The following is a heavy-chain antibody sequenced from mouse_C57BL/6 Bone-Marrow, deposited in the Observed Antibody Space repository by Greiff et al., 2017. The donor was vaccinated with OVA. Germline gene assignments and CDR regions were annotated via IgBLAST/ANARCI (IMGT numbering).Heavy chain of an antibody. CDR3: ARWGGSSYPYWYCDV. CDR2: LDPSDSYT. Sequence: QVQLQPPGAELVMPGASVKLSCKASGYTFTSYWMHWVKPRPGQGLEWIGELDPSDSYTNYNQKFKGKSTLTVDKSSSTAYMQLSSLTSEDSAVYYGARWGGSSYPYWYCDVWGTGTTVTVSS. D-gene: IGHD1-1*01. J-gene: IGHJ1*03. V-gene: IGHV1-69*01. CDR1: GYTFTSYW.